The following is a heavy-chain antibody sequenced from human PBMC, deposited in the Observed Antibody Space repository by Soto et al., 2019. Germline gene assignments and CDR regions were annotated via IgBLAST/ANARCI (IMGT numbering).Heavy chain of an antibody. CDR1: GFTFSDYY. Sequence: QVQLVESGGGLVKPGGSLRLSCAASGFTFSDYYMSWIRQAPGKGLEWVSYISSSSSYTNYADSVKGRFTISRDNAKNSLYLQMNSLRAEDTAVYYCATSTHSVLLWFGGDDAFDIWGQGTMVTVSS. V-gene: IGHV3-11*05. CDR2: ISSSSSYT. CDR3: ATSTHSVLLWFGGDDAFDI. J-gene: IGHJ3*02. D-gene: IGHD3-10*01.